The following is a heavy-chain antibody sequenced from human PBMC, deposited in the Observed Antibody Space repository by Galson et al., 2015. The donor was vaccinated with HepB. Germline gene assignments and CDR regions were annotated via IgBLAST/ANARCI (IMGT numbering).Heavy chain of an antibody. CDR1: GFTFSSYG. V-gene: IGHV3-33*01. Sequence: SLRLSCAASGFTFSSYGTHWVRQAPGKGLEWLAVIWYDGSNQYYADSVKGRFTISRDNSKNTLYLEMNSLRAEDTALYYCARTNSGRYWPGLDSWGQKTLVTVSS. CDR3: ARTNSGRYWPGLDS. D-gene: IGHD1-26*01. J-gene: IGHJ4*02. CDR2: IWYDGSNQ.